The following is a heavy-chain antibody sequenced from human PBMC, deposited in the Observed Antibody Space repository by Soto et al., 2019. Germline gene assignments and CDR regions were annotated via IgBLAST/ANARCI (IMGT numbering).Heavy chain of an antibody. D-gene: IGHD2-15*01. V-gene: IGHV4-39*01. CDR1: GGSIYRSGYY. J-gene: IGHJ4*02. Sequence: QVQLQESGPGLVKPSETLSLTCTVSGGSIYRSGYYWGWIRQPPGRGLEWIGNIDYNGVTYSNPSLKSRVTISRDTSKNQFSLKLTSVTASDTALYYCGKVLVGAAAPTDSDSWGPGTLVAVSS. CDR3: GKVLVGAAAPTDSDS. CDR2: IDYNGVT.